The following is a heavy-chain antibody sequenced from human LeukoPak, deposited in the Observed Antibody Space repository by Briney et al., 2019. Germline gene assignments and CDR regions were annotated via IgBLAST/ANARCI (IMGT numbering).Heavy chain of an antibody. V-gene: IGHV1-2*06. Sequence: EASVKVSCKASGYTFTGYYMHWVRQAPGQGLEWMGRINPNSGGTNYAQKFQGRVTMTRDTSISTAYMELSRLRSDDTAVYYCARDFSLEAMVTSFDYWGQGTLVTVSS. CDR1: GYTFTGYY. D-gene: IGHD5-18*01. J-gene: IGHJ4*02. CDR3: ARDFSLEAMVTSFDY. CDR2: INPNSGGT.